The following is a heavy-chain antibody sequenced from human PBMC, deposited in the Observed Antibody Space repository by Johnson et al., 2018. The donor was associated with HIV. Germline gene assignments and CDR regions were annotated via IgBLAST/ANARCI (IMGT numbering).Heavy chain of an antibody. CDR3: ARRTVVTPGADCHWAI. J-gene: IGHJ3*02. V-gene: IGHV3-7*01. CDR2: IKQDGTEK. Sequence: KWLEWVANIKQDGTEKYYVDSMKGRFTISRDNAKNSLYLQMNSLRAEDTAVYYCARRTVVTPGADCHWAIWGQGTMVTVSS. D-gene: IGHD2-21*02.